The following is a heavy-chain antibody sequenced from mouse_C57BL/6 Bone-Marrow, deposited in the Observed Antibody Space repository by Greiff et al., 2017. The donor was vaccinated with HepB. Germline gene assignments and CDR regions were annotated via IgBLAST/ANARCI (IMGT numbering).Heavy chain of an antibody. D-gene: IGHD6-1*01. CDR3: AIEQRGRAIDY. V-gene: IGHV1-74*01. J-gene: IGHJ4*01. CDR2: IHPSDSDT. Sequence: QVQLKQPGAELVKPGASVKVSCKASGYTFTSYWMHWVKQRPGQGLEWIGRIHPSDSDTNYNQKFKGKATLTVEKSSSTAYMQLSSLTSEDSAVYYCAIEQRGRAIDYWGQGTSVTVSS. CDR1: GYTFTSYW.